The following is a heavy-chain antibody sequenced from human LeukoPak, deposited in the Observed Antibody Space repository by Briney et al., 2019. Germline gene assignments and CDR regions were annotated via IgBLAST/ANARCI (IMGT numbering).Heavy chain of an antibody. Sequence: SQTLSLTCTVSGGSISSGSYYWSWIRQPAGKGLEWIGRIYTSGSTNYNPSLKSRVTISVYTSKNQFSLKLSSVTAADTAVYYCARADYYDSSGYPAHYYYMDVWGKGTTVTVSS. CDR1: GGSISSGSYY. CDR3: ARADYYDSSGYPAHYYYMDV. D-gene: IGHD3-22*01. CDR2: IYTSGST. V-gene: IGHV4-61*02. J-gene: IGHJ6*03.